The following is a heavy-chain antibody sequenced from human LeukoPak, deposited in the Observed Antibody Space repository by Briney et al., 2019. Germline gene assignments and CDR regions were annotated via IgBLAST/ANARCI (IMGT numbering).Heavy chain of an antibody. CDR2: IKQDGSEK. CDR1: GLTFSSYW. D-gene: IGHD6-19*01. J-gene: IGHJ4*02. V-gene: IGHV3-7*01. Sequence: PGGSLRLSCAASGLTFSSYWMSWVRQAPGKGLEWVANIKQDGSEKYYVDSVKGRFTISRDNAENSLYLQMNSLRAEDTAVYYCANSGWTLRDYWGQGTLVTVS. CDR3: ANSGWTLRDY.